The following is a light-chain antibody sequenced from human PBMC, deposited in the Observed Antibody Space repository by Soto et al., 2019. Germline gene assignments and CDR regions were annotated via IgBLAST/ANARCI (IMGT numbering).Light chain of an antibody. CDR2: EGS. V-gene: IGLV2-23*01. CDR3: CSYAGSSYV. J-gene: IGLJ1*01. CDR1: SNDVGSYNL. Sequence: QSALTQPASVSGSPGQSITISCTGTSNDVGSYNLVSWYQQHPGKAPKLMIYEGSKRPSGVSNRFSGSKSGNMASLTISGLQAEDEADYYCCSYAGSSYVFGAGTKRTVL.